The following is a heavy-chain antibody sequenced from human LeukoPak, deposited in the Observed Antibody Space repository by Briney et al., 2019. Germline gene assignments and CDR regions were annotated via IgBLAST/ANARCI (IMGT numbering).Heavy chain of an antibody. D-gene: IGHD3-10*01. Sequence: PSETLSLTCTVSGGSISISSYYWSWIRQPPGKVLEWIGYIYYSGSTNYNPSLKSRVTISVDTSKNQFSLKLSSVTAADTAVYYCASAQIYYGSGSYAFDYWGQGTLVTVSS. CDR3: ASAQIYYGSGSYAFDY. CDR1: GGSISISSYY. J-gene: IGHJ4*02. V-gene: IGHV4-61*01. CDR2: IYYSGST.